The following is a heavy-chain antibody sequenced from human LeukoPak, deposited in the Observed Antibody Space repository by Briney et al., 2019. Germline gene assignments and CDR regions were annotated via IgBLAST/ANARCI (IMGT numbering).Heavy chain of an antibody. CDR1: GYTFTSYG. Sequence: SVKVSCKASGYTFTSYGISWVRQAPGQGLEWMGWISAYNGNTNYAQKLQGRVTMTTDTSTSTAYMELRSLRSDDTAVYYCASTPPSIEWYSSSFPTDYWGQGTLVTVSS. D-gene: IGHD6-6*01. V-gene: IGHV1-18*01. CDR2: ISAYNGNT. J-gene: IGHJ4*02. CDR3: ASTPPSIEWYSSSFPTDY.